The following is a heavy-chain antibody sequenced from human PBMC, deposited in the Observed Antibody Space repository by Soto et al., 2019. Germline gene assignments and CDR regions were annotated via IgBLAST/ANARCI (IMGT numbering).Heavy chain of an antibody. CDR1: GFTFSTYA. CDR3: AKDGCSSTSCYHFDS. V-gene: IGHV3-23*01. J-gene: IGHJ4*02. CDR2: ISDSGGTA. Sequence: EVQLLESGGGLVLPGESLRLSCAASGFTFSTYAMSWVRQAPGKGLEWGSAISDSGGTAFHADPVKGRFTISRENSKSTLYLQMSGRRAEDTAVYYCAKDGCSSTSCYHFDSWGQGTLVTVSS. D-gene: IGHD2-2*01.